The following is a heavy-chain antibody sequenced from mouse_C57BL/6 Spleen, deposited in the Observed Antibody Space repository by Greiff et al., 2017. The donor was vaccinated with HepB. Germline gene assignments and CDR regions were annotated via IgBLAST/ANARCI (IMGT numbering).Heavy chain of an antibody. CDR3: TRSDGYPAWFAY. Sequence: VESGEGLVKPGGSLKLSCAASGFTFSSYAMSWVRQTPEKRLEWVAYISSGGDYIYYADTVKGRFTISRDNARNTLYLQMSSLKSEDTAMYYCTRSDGYPAWFAYWGQGTLVTVSA. J-gene: IGHJ3*01. CDR1: GFTFSSYA. V-gene: IGHV5-9-1*02. D-gene: IGHD2-3*01. CDR2: ISSGGDYI.